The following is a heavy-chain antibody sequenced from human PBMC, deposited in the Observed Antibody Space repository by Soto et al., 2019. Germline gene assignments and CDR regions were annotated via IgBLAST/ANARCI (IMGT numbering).Heavy chain of an antibody. D-gene: IGHD6-19*01. CDR2: ISWDGGST. CDR3: AKDMGYSSGWYTTVYYGMDV. J-gene: IGHJ6*02. V-gene: IGHV3-43D*04. CDR1: GFTFDYYA. Sequence: GGSLRLSCAASGFTFDYYAMHWVRQAPGKGLEWVSLISWDGGSTYYADSVEGRFTISRDNSKNSLYLQMNSLRAEDTALYYCAKDMGYSSGWYTTVYYGMDVWGQGTTVTVSS.